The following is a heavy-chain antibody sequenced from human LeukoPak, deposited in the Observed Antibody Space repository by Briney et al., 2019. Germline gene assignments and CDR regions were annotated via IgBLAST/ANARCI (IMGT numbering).Heavy chain of an antibody. CDR2: IDRRGGTS. D-gene: IGHD1-7*01. J-gene: IGHJ5*02. CDR3: VRGQARETTPAGWGSHLDR. Sequence: GRSLRLSCAASGFTFGNHVMHWVRQAPGKGLEWVSAIDRRGGTSAYAVSVKGRFTISRDDANSFLYLQMNSLRPEDTAFYLCVRGQARETTPAGWGSHLDRWGLGTLVTVSS. V-gene: IGHV3-9*01. CDR1: GFTFGNHV.